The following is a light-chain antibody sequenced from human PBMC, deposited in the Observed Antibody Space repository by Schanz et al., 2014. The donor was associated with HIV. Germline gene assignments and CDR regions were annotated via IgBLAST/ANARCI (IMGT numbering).Light chain of an antibody. CDR2: GAS. J-gene: IGKJ1*01. CDR3: QQYGSSPPT. V-gene: IGKV3-20*01. Sequence: EIVLTQSPATLSLSPGDRATLSCRASQSLSSYLAWYQQKPGQAPRLLIYGASSRATGIPDRFSGSGSGTDFTLTISRLEPEDFAVYYCQQYGSSPPTFGQGTKVEIK. CDR1: QSLSSY.